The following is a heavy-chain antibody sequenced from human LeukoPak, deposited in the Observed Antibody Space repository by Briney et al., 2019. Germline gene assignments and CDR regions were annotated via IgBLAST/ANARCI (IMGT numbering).Heavy chain of an antibody. CDR3: ARHGVGDYYCDT. V-gene: IGHV4-39*01. CDR1: GASVNSGDYY. J-gene: IGHJ4*02. Sequence: PSETLSLTCTVSGASVNSGDYYWGWIRQPPGKGLEWIVSMFYSGNTYYNSSLKSRVTISVDTSRNQLSLKLSAVTTADTAMYYCARHGVGDYYCDTWGQGTLVTVSS. CDR2: MFYSGNT. D-gene: IGHD3-16*01.